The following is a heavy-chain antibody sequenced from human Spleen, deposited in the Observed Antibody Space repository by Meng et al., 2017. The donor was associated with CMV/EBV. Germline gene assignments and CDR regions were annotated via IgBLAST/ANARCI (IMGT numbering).Heavy chain of an antibody. V-gene: IGHV3-23*03. CDR3: AKAAVRFGVVIGLDP. CDR1: GFTFSSYA. D-gene: IGHD3-3*01. J-gene: IGHJ5*02. Sequence: SGFTFSSYAMSWVRQAPGKGLEWVSVIYSGGSSTYYADSVKGRFTISRDNSKNTLYLQMNSLRAEDTAVYYCAKAAVRFGVVIGLDPWGQGTLVTVSS. CDR2: IYSGGSST.